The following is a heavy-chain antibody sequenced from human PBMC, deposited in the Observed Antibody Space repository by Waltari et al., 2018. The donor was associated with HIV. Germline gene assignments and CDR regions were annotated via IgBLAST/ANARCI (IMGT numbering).Heavy chain of an antibody. V-gene: IGHV3-30-3*01. CDR3: ARETSGGDGSGSVALDY. D-gene: IGHD3-10*01. Sequence: QVQLVESGGGVVQPGRSLRLSCAASGFTFSSYAMHGVRQAPGKGLEWVSVISYDGSNKYYADSVKGRFTISRDNSKNTLYLQMNSLRAEDTAVYYCARETSGGDGSGSVALDYWGQGTLVTVSS. CDR2: ISYDGSNK. CDR1: GFTFSSYA. J-gene: IGHJ4*02.